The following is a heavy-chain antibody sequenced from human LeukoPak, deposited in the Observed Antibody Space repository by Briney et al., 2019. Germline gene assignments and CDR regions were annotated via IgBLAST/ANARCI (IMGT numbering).Heavy chain of an antibody. CDR1: GYTFTGYY. CDR2: INPNNGGT. Sequence: ASVKVSCKASGYTFTGYYMHWVRQAPGQGLEWMGWINPNNGGTNYAQKFQGRVTMTRDTSISTAYMELSRLRSDDTAVYYCARDSCSSTSCFFDYWGQGTLVTVSS. V-gene: IGHV1-2*02. D-gene: IGHD2-2*01. CDR3: ARDSCSSTSCFFDY. J-gene: IGHJ4*02.